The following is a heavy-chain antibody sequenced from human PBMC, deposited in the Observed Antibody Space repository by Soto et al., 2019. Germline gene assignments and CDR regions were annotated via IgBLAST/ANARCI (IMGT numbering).Heavy chain of an antibody. CDR1: GFTFSSYA. D-gene: IGHD2-2*01. CDR3: AKGSVVVVPAAMRADYYYMDV. J-gene: IGHJ6*03. V-gene: IGHV3-23*01. CDR2: ISGSGGST. Sequence: GGSLRLSCAASGFTFSSYAMSWVRQAPGKGLEWVSAISGSGGSTYYADSVKGRFTISRDNSKNTLYLQMNSLRAEDTAVYYCAKGSVVVVPAAMRADYYYMDVWGKGTTVTVSS.